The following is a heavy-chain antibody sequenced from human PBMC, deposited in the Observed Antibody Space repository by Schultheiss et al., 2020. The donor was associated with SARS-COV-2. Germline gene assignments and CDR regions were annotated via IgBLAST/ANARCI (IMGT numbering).Heavy chain of an antibody. CDR1: GFTFSSYS. CDR2: ISGSGGST. D-gene: IGHD3-10*01. Sequence: GGSLRLSCAASGFTFSSYSMNWVRQAPGKGLEWVSAISGSGGSTYYADSVKGRFTISRDNSKNTLYLQMNSLRAEDTAVYYCARGFPKYYGSGSYGSIDYWGQGTLVTVSS. J-gene: IGHJ4*02. CDR3: ARGFPKYYGSGSYGSIDY. V-gene: IGHV3-23*01.